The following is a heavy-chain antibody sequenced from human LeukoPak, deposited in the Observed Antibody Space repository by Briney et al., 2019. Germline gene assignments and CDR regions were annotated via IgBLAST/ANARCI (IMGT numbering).Heavy chain of an antibody. CDR2: IKKTGSET. CDR1: GFTFSHFW. V-gene: IGHV3-7*01. Sequence: GGSLRLSCAASGFTFSHFWMSWIRQAPGKGLEWVAYIKKTGSETYYVDSVKGRFTITRDNTRSSLFLQMYSLRAEDTAVYFCAREDGYCSGGNCYSYFDSWGQGTLVTVSS. D-gene: IGHD2-15*01. CDR3: AREDGYCSGGNCYSYFDS. J-gene: IGHJ4*02.